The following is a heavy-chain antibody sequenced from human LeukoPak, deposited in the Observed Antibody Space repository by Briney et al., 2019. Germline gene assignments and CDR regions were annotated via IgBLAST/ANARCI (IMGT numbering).Heavy chain of an antibody. V-gene: IGHV3-11*01. D-gene: IGHD3-9*01. Sequence: GGSLRLSCAASGFTFSDYYMSWIRQAPGKGLEWVSYISSSGSTIYYAGSVKGRFTISRDNAKNSLYLQMNSLRAEDTAVYYCARRRYDILTGYYTLPPYYFDYWGQGTLVTVSS. CDR3: ARRRYDILTGYYTLPPYYFDY. J-gene: IGHJ4*02. CDR2: ISSSGSTI. CDR1: GFTFSDYY.